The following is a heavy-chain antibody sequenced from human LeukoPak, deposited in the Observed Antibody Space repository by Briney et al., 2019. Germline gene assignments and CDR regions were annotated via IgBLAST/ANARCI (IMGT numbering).Heavy chain of an antibody. CDR3: AHSWLRYCSGGSCPDAFDI. Sequence: SGPTLVKPTQTLTLTCTFSGFSLSTSGVGVGWIRQPPGKALEWLALIHWNDDKRYSPSLKSRLTITKDTSKNQVVLTMTNMDPVDTATYYCAHSWLRYCSGGSCPDAFDIWGQGTMVTVSS. V-gene: IGHV2-5*01. CDR2: IHWNDDK. J-gene: IGHJ3*02. D-gene: IGHD2-15*01. CDR1: GFSLSTSGVG.